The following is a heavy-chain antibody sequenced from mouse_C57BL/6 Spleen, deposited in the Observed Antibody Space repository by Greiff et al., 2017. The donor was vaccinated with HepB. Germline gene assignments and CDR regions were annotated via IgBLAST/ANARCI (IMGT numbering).Heavy chain of an antibody. D-gene: IGHD1-1*01. CDR1: GFNIKDYY. V-gene: IGHV14-2*01. Sequence: VHVKQSGAELVKPGASVKLSCTASGFNIKDYYMHWVKQRTEQGLEWIGRIDPEDGETKYAPKFQGKATITADTSSNTAYLQLSSLTSEDTAVYYCARMWRAGSSSFAYWGQGTLVTVSA. J-gene: IGHJ3*01. CDR2: IDPEDGET. CDR3: ARMWRAGSSSFAY.